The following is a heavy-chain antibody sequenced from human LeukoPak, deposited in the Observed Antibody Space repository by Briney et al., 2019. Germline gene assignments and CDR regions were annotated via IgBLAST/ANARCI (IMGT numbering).Heavy chain of an antibody. CDR2: IYYSGST. Sequence: SETLSLTCTVSGGSISTYYWSWIRQPPGKGLEWIGYIYYSGSTNYNPSLKSRVTISVDTSKNQFPLKLSSVTAADTAVYYCASTIFTYYYYYMDVWGKGTTVTVSS. CDR3: ASTIFTYYYYYMDV. CDR1: GGSISTYY. D-gene: IGHD3-3*01. J-gene: IGHJ6*03. V-gene: IGHV4-59*01.